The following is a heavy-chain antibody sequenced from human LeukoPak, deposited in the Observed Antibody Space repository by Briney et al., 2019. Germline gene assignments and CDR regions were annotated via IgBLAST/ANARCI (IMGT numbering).Heavy chain of an antibody. V-gene: IGHV1-69*13. CDR2: IIPIFGTA. CDR1: GGTFSSYA. CDR3: AGSIAVAGTFDY. Sequence: EASVKVSCKASGGTFSSYAISWVRQAPGQGLGWMGGIIPIFGTANYAQKFQGRVTITADESTSTAYMELSSLRSEDTAVYYCAGSIAVAGTFDYWGQGTLVTVSS. D-gene: IGHD6-19*01. J-gene: IGHJ4*02.